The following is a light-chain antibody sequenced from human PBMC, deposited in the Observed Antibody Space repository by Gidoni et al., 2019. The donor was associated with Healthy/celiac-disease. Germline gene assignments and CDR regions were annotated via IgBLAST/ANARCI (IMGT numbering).Light chain of an antibody. CDR2: EAS. CDR3: QRYNNLPYT. CDR1: QDISNY. V-gene: IGKV1-33*01. Sequence: MLQSPSSLSASAGDRVTITCQASQDISNYLNWYQQKPGKARKLLSYEASSLETVGPSRFGGRGSRKDCTITSSSLQPEDMATYYCQRYNNLPYTFGQGTKLEIK. J-gene: IGKJ2*01.